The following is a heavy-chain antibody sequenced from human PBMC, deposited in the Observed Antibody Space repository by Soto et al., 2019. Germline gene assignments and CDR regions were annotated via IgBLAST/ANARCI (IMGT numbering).Heavy chain of an antibody. J-gene: IGHJ3*02. CDR1: GFTFSSYA. CDR2: ISYDGSNK. CDR3: ARGHRAVAGPDAFDI. Sequence: QVQLVEAGGGVVQPGRSLRLSCAASGFTFSSYAMHWVRQAPGKGLEWVAVISYDGSNKYYADSVKGRFTISRDNSKNTLYLQMNSRRAEDTAVYYCARGHRAVAGPDAFDIWGQGTMGTVSS. D-gene: IGHD6-19*01. V-gene: IGHV3-30-3*01.